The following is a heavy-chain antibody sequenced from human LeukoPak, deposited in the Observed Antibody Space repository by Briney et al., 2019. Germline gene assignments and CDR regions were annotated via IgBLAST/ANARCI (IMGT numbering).Heavy chain of an antibody. CDR3: AKDLHYYVATDV. V-gene: IGHV3-23*01. CDR1: GFTFSDCA. Sequence: PGGSLRLSCVASGFTFSDCAMTWVRQAPGKGLEWVSSIGSDGNKHFSESVRGRFAISRDNSKNTLFLQMSSLRAEDTALYYCAKDLHYYVATDVWGQGTTVTVYS. J-gene: IGHJ6*02. CDR2: IGSDGNK. D-gene: IGHD3-10*02.